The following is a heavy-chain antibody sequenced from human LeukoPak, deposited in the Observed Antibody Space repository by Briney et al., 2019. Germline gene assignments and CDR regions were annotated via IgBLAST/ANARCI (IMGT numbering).Heavy chain of an antibody. J-gene: IGHJ5*02. CDR1: GGSFSGYY. CDR3: ARKFYRGYSYGSHRNNWFDP. V-gene: IGHV4-34*01. CDR2: INHSGST. Sequence: PSETLSLTCAVYGGSFSGYYWSWIRQPPGKGLEWIGEINHSGSTNYNPSLKSRVTISVDTSKNQFSLKLSSVTAADTAVYYCARKFYRGYSYGSHRNNWFDPWGQGTLVTVSS. D-gene: IGHD5-18*01.